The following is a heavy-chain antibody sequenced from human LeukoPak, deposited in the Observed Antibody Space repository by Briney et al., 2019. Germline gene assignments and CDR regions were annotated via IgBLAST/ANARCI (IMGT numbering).Heavy chain of an antibody. CDR1: GGSISSYH. CDR3: ARGPYCSGGSCYSGAFDI. V-gene: IGHV4-59*01. D-gene: IGHD2-15*01. CDR2: IHYSGNT. J-gene: IGHJ3*02. Sequence: DPSETLSLTCTVSGGSISSYHWSWIRQPPGKGLEWIAYIHYSGNTNYNPSLKSRVTISVDTSKNQFSLKLSSVTAADTAVYYCARGPYCSGGSCYSGAFDIWGQGTMVTVSS.